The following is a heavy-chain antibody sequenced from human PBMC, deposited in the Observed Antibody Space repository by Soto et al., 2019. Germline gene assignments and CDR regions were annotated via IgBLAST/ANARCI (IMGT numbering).Heavy chain of an antibody. J-gene: IGHJ5*02. CDR1: GYSLSGYY. D-gene: IGHD6-13*01. Sequence: ASVKVSCKASGYSLSGYYLHWVRQAPGQGPEWMGWINPNSGGTKYVQKFQGRVTMTRDTSISTVYLELSRLRSDDTPVYYCARGGGIAAPGPNWFDPWGQGTLVTVSS. CDR2: INPNSGGT. V-gene: IGHV1-2*02. CDR3: ARGGGIAAPGPNWFDP.